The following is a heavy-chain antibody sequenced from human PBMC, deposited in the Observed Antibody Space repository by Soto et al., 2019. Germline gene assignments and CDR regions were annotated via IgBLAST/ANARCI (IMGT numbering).Heavy chain of an antibody. CDR3: ARQRTSVVTQAYFDD. J-gene: IGHJ4*02. Sequence: PSETLSLTCTVSGGSINSRSYYWGWIRQSPGKGLEWIGSIYYSGSTYYNPSLKSRVAMPVDTSKNQFSLKLRSVSAADTAVYYCARQRTSVVTQAYFDDWGQGSLVTVSS. CDR2: IYYSGST. V-gene: IGHV4-39*01. CDR1: GGSINSRSYY. D-gene: IGHD2-21*02.